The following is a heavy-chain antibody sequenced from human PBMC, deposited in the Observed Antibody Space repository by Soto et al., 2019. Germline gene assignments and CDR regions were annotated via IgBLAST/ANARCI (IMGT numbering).Heavy chain of an antibody. CDR2: ISGSGGST. CDR1: GSTFSIYA. Sequence: GGSLRLSCAASGSTFSIYAMNWVRQAPGKGLEWVSAISGSGGSTYYADPVKGRFTISRDNSKNTLYLQMSSLRAEDTAVYYCAKPEISTSWGNGPDYWGQGTLVTVSS. CDR3: AKPEISTSWGNGPDY. D-gene: IGHD2-2*01. J-gene: IGHJ4*02. V-gene: IGHV3-23*01.